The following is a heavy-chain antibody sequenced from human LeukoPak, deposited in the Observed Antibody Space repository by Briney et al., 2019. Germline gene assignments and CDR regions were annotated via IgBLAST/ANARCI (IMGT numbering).Heavy chain of an antibody. V-gene: IGHV1-46*01. CDR2: INPSGGST. J-gene: IGHJ6*03. CDR1: GYTFTSYY. CDR3: ARDGYSSSWYDYYYYYMDV. D-gene: IGHD6-13*01. Sequence: ASVKVSCKASGYTFTSYYMHWVRQAPGQGLEWMGIINPSGGSTSYAQKFQGRVTMTRDMSTSTVYMELSSLRSEDTAVYYCARDGYSSSWYDYYYYYMDVWGKGTTVTVSS.